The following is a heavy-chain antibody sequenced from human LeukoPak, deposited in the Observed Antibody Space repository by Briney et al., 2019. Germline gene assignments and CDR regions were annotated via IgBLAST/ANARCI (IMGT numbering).Heavy chain of an antibody. J-gene: IGHJ2*01. CDR2: IYNSGSA. CDR1: GGSITPYH. V-gene: IGHV4-59*01. D-gene: IGHD6-19*01. Sequence: SETLSLTCSVSGGSITPYHCSWLRQPPGKGLEWIGYIYNSGSANYKPSLKSRLTISVDTSKNHFSLKLNSVTAADTAVYYCARAPVTGHWYFDLWGRGTLVTVSS. CDR3: ARAPVTGHWYFDL.